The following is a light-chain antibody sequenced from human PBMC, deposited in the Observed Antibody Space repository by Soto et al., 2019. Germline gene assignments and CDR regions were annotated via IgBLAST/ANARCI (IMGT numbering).Light chain of an antibody. CDR1: SRLGYHDWKTD. CDR3: MKGTHWPPT. V-gene: IGKV2-30*01. CDR2: KVS. J-gene: IGKJ1*01. Sequence: EVWENPSPPPPPLHPGPPGSNFLRFRSRLGYHDWKTDLNWFQQRAGQSPRRLIYKVSNRDSGVPDRFSGSGSGTDFTLKISRVEAEDVGVYYCMKGTHWPPTFGQGTKVEIK.